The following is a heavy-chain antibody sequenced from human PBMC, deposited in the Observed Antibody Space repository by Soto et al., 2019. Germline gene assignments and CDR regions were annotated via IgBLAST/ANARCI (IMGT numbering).Heavy chain of an antibody. Sequence: PGESLKISCKGSVYTFSTCWIGWVRQMPGKGLEWMGIIYPGDSETTYSPSFQGQVTISVDKSISTAYLQWNSLKASDTAMYYCARRAYCSSSALYNWFDSWGQGTLVTVSS. CDR2: IYPGDSET. CDR3: ARRAYCSSSALYNWFDS. D-gene: IGHD6-6*01. CDR1: VYTFSTCW. J-gene: IGHJ5*01. V-gene: IGHV5-51*01.